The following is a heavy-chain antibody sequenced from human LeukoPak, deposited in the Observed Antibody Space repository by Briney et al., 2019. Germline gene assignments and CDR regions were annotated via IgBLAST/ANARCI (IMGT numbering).Heavy chain of an antibody. CDR1: GFTFSSYA. V-gene: IGHV3-30-3*01. CDR3: ARGSECSGGSCPFDY. J-gene: IGHJ4*02. D-gene: IGHD2-15*01. CDR2: ISYDGSNK. Sequence: PGGPLRLSCAASGFTFSSYAMHWVRQAPGKGLEWVAVISYDGSNKYYADSVKGRFTISRDNSKNTLYLQMNSLRAEDTAVYYCARGSECSGGSCPFDYWGQGTLVTVSS.